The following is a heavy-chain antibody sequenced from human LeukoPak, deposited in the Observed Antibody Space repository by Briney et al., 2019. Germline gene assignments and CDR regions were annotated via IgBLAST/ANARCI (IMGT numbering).Heavy chain of an antibody. CDR3: VRDFNPYCGGDCYFDAFDI. J-gene: IGHJ3*02. D-gene: IGHD2-21*01. CDR2: INRDGSVI. V-gene: IGHV3-7*01. Sequence: GGSLRLSCAASGFTFSSYWMTWVRQVPGKGLEWVSNINRDGSVIHYMDSVKGRFTISRDNAKNSLYLQMNSLRAEDTAVYHCVRDFNPYCGGDCYFDAFDIWGQGTVVTVSS. CDR1: GFTFSSYW.